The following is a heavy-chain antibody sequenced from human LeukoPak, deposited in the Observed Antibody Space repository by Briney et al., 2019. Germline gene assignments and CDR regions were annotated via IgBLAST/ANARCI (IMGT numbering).Heavy chain of an antibody. Sequence: GASVKVSCKASGYTFTGYYMHWVRQAPGQGLEWMGWINPNSGGTNYAQKFQGRVTMTRDTSISTAYMELSRLRSDDTAVYYCAREYYYDSSGCDYWGQGTLVTVSS. CDR2: INPNSGGT. D-gene: IGHD3-22*01. V-gene: IGHV1-2*02. CDR3: AREYYYDSSGCDY. J-gene: IGHJ4*02. CDR1: GYTFTGYY.